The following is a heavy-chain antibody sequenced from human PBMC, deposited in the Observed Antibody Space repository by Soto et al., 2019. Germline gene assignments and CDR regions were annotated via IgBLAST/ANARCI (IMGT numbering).Heavy chain of an antibody. J-gene: IGHJ4*02. V-gene: IGHV3-23*01. CDR3: AKDTGYRRSWYGSTIDY. D-gene: IGHD6-13*01. Sequence: LRLSCAASGFTFSSYAMSWVRQAPGKGLEWVSAISGSGGSTYYADSVKGRFTISRDNSKNTLYLQMNSLRAEDTAVYYCAKDTGYRRSWYGSTIDYWGQGTLVTVSS. CDR2: ISGSGGST. CDR1: GFTFSSYA.